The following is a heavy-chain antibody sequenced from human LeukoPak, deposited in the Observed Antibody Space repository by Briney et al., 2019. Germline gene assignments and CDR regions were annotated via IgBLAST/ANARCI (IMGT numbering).Heavy chain of an antibody. J-gene: IGHJ4*02. D-gene: IGHD3-16*01. CDR3: ARQGDEAFDY. Sequence: PSETLSLTCTVSGYSISSGYYWGWIRQPPGKGLEWIGSIYHSGSTNYNPSLKSRVTISVDTSKNQFSLKLSSVTAADTAVYYCARQGDEAFDYWGQGTLVTVSS. V-gene: IGHV4-38-2*02. CDR1: GYSISSGYY. CDR2: IYHSGST.